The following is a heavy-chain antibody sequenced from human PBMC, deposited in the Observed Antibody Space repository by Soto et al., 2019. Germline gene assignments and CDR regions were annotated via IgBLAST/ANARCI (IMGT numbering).Heavy chain of an antibody. CDR1: GFTFIDYY. V-gene: IGHV3-11*01. J-gene: IGHJ6*02. Sequence: WGSLRLSCAASGFTFIDYYIICIRQAPFKGLEWVSYISSSGSTIYYADSVKGRFTISRDNAKNSLYLQMNSLRAEDTAVYYCAADPLYYYGMDVWGQGTTVTVSS. CDR2: ISSSGSTI. CDR3: AADPLYYYGMDV.